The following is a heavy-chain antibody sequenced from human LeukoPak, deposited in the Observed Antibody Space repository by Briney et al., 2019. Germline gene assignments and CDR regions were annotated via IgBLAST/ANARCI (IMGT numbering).Heavy chain of an antibody. CDR2: ISYDGSNK. J-gene: IGHJ4*02. D-gene: IGHD2-21*02. CDR1: GFTSSSYA. Sequence: PGGSLRLSCAASGFTSSSYAMHWVRQAPGKGLEWVAVISYDGSNKYYADSVKGRFTISRDNSKNTLYLQMNSLRAEDTAVYYCARIIREVTAIIYFDYWGQGTLVTVSS. CDR3: ARIIREVTAIIYFDY. V-gene: IGHV3-30*14.